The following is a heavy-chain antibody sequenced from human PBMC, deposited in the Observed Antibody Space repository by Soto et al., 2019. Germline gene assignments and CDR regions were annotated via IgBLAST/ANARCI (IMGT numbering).Heavy chain of an antibody. CDR2: ISYSADKT. CDR3: ARRARTATTNWGAFDI. V-gene: IGHV3-23*01. CDR1: GFTFSNYV. D-gene: IGHD1-7*01. J-gene: IGHJ3*02. Sequence: GGSLRLPCAASGFTFSNYVMNWVRQPPGQGLEWVSTISYSADKTFYADSVNGRFTISRDNSRDTLFLQMNSLRADDAAVYYCARRARTATTNWGAFDIWGQGTMVTVSS.